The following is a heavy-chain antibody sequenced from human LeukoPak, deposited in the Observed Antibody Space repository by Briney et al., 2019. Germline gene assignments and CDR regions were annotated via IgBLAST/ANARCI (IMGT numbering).Heavy chain of an antibody. V-gene: IGHV4-34*01. D-gene: IGHD2/OR15-2a*01. CDR2: INHSGST. CDR1: GGSFSGYY. CDR3: ATSTLNVPFDY. Sequence: SETLSLTCAVYGGSFSGYYWSWIRQPPGKGLEWIGEINHSGSTNYNPSLKSRVTISVDTSKNQFSLKLSSVTAADTAVYYCATSTLNVPFDYWGQGTPVTVSS. J-gene: IGHJ4*02.